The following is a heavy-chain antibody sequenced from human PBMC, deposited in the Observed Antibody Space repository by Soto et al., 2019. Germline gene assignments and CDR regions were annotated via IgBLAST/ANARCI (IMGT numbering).Heavy chain of an antibody. Sequence: ASVKVSCKASGYTFTGYYMHWVRQAPGQGLEWMGWINPNSGGTNYAQKFQGRVTMTRDTSISTAYMELSRLRSDDTAVYYCAKDGYCSGGSCLPYGMDVWGQGTTVTVSS. V-gene: IGHV1-2*02. CDR2: INPNSGGT. CDR3: AKDGYCSGGSCLPYGMDV. D-gene: IGHD2-15*01. J-gene: IGHJ6*02. CDR1: GYTFTGYY.